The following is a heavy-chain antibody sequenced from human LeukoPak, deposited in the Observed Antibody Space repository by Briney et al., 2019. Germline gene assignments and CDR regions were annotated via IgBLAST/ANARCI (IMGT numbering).Heavy chain of an antibody. CDR3: ARGDTDMYYDFWSGNRGGDYFDY. J-gene: IGHJ4*02. D-gene: IGHD3-3*01. V-gene: IGHV4-34*01. CDR2: INHSGST. CDR1: GGSFSGYY. Sequence: SETLSLTCAVYGGSFSGYYWSWIRQPPGKGLEWIAEINHSGSTNYNPSLKSRVTISVDTSKNQFSLKLSSVTAADTAVYYCARGDTDMYYDFWSGNRGGDYFDYWGQGTLVTVSS.